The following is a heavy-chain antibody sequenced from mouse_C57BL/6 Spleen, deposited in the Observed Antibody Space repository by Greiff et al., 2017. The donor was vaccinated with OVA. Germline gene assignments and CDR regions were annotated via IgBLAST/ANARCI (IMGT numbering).Heavy chain of an antibody. CDR1: GFTFNTYA. J-gene: IGHJ4*01. V-gene: IGHV10-3*01. Sequence: DVHLVESGGGLVQPKGSLKLSCAASGFTFNTYAMHWVRQAPGKGLEWVARIRSKSSNYATYYADSVKDRFTISRDDSQSMLYLQMNNLKTEDTAMYYCVRDPSSGYVQDAMDYWGQGTSVTVSS. CDR2: IRSKSSNYAT. CDR3: VRDPSSGYVQDAMDY. D-gene: IGHD3-2*02.